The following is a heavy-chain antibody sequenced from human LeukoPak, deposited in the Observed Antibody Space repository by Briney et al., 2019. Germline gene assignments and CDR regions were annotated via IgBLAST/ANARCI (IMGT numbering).Heavy chain of an antibody. V-gene: IGHV3-23*01. D-gene: IGHD3-22*01. Sequence: GGSLRLSCAASGFTFSSYAMSWVRQAPGKGLEWVSAISGSGGSTYYADSVKGRFTISRDNSKNTLYLQMNSLRAEDTAVYYCASHHYYDSSGLDDYFDYWGQETLVTVSS. CDR1: GFTFSSYA. CDR2: ISGSGGST. J-gene: IGHJ4*02. CDR3: ASHHYYDSSGLDDYFDY.